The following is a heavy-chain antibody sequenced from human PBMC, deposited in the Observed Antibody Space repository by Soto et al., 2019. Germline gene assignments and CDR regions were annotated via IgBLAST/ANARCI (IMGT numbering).Heavy chain of an antibody. CDR2: MHYTGFS. V-gene: IGHV4-59*02. CDR3: ARGRGSSTSQYDS. Sequence: SETLSLTCSFSGDSVTSHYLTWIRQSPEKGLEWIGYMHYTGFSHYNPSLKSRLTISFDRSKNQFSLKLPSVTVADKAVYYCARGRGSSTSQYDSWGQGTLVTVSS. J-gene: IGHJ4*02. D-gene: IGHD6-19*01. CDR1: GDSVTSHY.